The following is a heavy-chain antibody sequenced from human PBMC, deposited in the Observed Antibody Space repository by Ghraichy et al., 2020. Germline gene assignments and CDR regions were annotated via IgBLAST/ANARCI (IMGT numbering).Heavy chain of an antibody. CDR2: IYYSGST. Sequence: SETLSLTCTVSGGSISSGGYYWSWIRQHPGKGLEWIGYIYYSGSTYYNPSLKSRVTISVDTSKNQFSLKLSSVTAADTAVYYCARTNSYGMSFDYWGQGTLVTVSS. CDR3: ARTNSYGMSFDY. CDR1: GGSISSGGYY. D-gene: IGHD5-18*01. J-gene: IGHJ4*02. V-gene: IGHV4-31*03.